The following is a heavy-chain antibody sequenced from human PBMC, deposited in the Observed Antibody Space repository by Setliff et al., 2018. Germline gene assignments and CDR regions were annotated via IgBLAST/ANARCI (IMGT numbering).Heavy chain of an antibody. Sequence: PSETLSLTCAVYTGSFSGNYWSWLRQPPGKGLEWIGEINHSGSTNYNPSLKSRVTLSVDTSKNQFSLKLSSVTAADTAVYYCARKGISALSGAFDMWGQGTMVTVSS. CDR3: ARKGISALSGAFDM. D-gene: IGHD1-26*01. CDR1: TGSFSGNY. J-gene: IGHJ3*02. CDR2: INHSGST. V-gene: IGHV4-34*01.